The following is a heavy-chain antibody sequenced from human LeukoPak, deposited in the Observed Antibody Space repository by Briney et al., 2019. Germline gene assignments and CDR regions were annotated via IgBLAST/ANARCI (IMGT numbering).Heavy chain of an antibody. Sequence: SETLSLTCTVSGGSISSGGYYWSWIRQHPGKGLEWIGYIYYSGSTYYNPSLKSRVTISVDTSKNQFSLKLSSVTAADTALYYCARGPTVTNDMDVWGKGTTVTVSS. J-gene: IGHJ6*03. CDR3: ARGPTVTNDMDV. D-gene: IGHD4-11*01. CDR1: GGSISSGGYY. CDR2: IYYSGST. V-gene: IGHV4-31*03.